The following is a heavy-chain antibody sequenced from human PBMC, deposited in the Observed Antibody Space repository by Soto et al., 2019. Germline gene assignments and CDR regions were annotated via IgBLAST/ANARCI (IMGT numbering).Heavy chain of an antibody. CDR1: GYTFTSYG. CDR2: ISAYNGNT. J-gene: IGHJ4*02. D-gene: IGHD2-15*01. Sequence: QVQLVQSGAEVKKPGASVKVSCKASGYTFTSYGISWVRQAPGQGLEWMGWISAYNGNTNYAQKLQGRVTMTTDTSTSTAHLELRSLRSDDTAVYYCARTYCSGGSCYFGDYWGQGTLVTVSS. CDR3: ARTYCSGGSCYFGDY. V-gene: IGHV1-18*01.